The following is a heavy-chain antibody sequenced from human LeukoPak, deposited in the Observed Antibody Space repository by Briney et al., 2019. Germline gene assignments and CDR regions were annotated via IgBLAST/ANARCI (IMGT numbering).Heavy chain of an antibody. CDR1: GFTFDDYA. J-gene: IGHJ6*04. D-gene: IGHD6-19*01. V-gene: IGHV3-9*03. CDR2: ISWNSGSI. Sequence: PGRSLRLSCAASGFTFDDYAMHWVRQAPGKGLEWVSGISWNSGSIGYADSVKGRFTISRDNAKNSLYLQMNSLRAEDMAVYYCARDPGGYSSGGELDVWGKGTTVTVSS. CDR3: ARDPGGYSSGGELDV.